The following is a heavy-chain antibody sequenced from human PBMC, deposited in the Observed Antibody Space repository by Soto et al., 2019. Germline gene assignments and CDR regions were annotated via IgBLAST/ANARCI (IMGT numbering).Heavy chain of an antibody. Sequence: SVKVSCKASGGTFSSYTISWVRQAPGQGLEWMGRIIPILGIANYAQKFQGRVTMTADTSTSTAYMELRSLRSDDTAVYYCARVAEAPFDAFDIWGQGTMVTVS. V-gene: IGHV1-69*02. J-gene: IGHJ3*02. CDR1: GGTFSSYT. D-gene: IGHD5-12*01. CDR2: IIPILGIA. CDR3: ARVAEAPFDAFDI.